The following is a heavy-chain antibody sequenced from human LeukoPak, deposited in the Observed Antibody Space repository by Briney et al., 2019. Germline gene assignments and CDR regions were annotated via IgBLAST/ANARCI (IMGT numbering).Heavy chain of an antibody. J-gene: IGHJ4*02. CDR3: AKDLGR. CDR2: ISYDGSNK. CDR1: GFTFSSYA. V-gene: IGHV3-30-3*01. Sequence: GSLRLSCAASGFTFSSYAMHWVRQAPGKGLEWVAVISYDGSNKYYADSVKGRFTISRDNSKNTLYLQMNSLRVEDTAVYYCAKDLGRWGQGTLVTVSS.